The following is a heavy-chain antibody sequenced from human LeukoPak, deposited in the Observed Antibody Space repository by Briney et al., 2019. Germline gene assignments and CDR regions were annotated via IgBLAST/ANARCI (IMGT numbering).Heavy chain of an antibody. CDR2: IWYDGSNK. D-gene: IGHD1-1*01. V-gene: IGHV3-33*01. Sequence: PGGSLRLSCSAPGFTFSSYGMHWVRQAPGKGLEWVAVIWYDGSNKYYADSVKGRFTISRDNSKNTLYLQMNSLRAEDTAVYYCARDWNAGGYYFDYWGQGTLVTVSS. CDR3: ARDWNAGGYYFDY. J-gene: IGHJ4*02. CDR1: GFTFSSYG.